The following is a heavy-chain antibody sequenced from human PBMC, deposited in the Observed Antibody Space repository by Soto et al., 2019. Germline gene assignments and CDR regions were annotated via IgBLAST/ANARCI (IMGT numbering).Heavy chain of an antibody. CDR1: GGTFSSYA. CDR3: ARDGHGYYDSSGYYPYYYYYGMDV. J-gene: IGHJ6*02. Sequence: SVKFSCKASGGTFSSYAISWVRQAPGQGLEWMGGIIPIFGTANYAQKFQGRVTITADESTSTAYMELSSLRSEDTAVYYCARDGHGYYDSSGYYPYYYYYGMDVWGQGTTVTVSS. CDR2: IIPIFGTA. D-gene: IGHD3-22*01. V-gene: IGHV1-69*13.